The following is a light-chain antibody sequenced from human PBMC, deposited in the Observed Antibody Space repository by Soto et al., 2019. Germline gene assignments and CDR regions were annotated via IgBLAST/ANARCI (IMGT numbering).Light chain of an antibody. Sequence: DIQMTQSPSTLPASVGDRVTITCRASQSISYWLAWYQQKPGKAPKLLIYDASSLEGGVPSRFSGSGSGTEFALTISSLQPDDFATYYCQQYNSYAYTFGQGTKREIK. J-gene: IGKJ2*01. V-gene: IGKV1-5*01. CDR1: QSISYW. CDR2: DAS. CDR3: QQYNSYAYT.